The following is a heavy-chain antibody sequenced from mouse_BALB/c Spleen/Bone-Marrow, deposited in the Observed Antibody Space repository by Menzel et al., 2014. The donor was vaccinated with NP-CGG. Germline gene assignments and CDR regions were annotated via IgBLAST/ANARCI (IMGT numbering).Heavy chain of an antibody. V-gene: IGHV1-69*01. CDR3: ARGGVYYYGSFGN. CDR1: GYTFTDYW. D-gene: IGHD1-1*01. J-gene: IGHJ2*01. Sequence: QVQLQQSGAELVMPGASVKMSCKASGYTFTDYWMHWVQQRPGQGLEWIGAIDTSDSYTSYNQKFKGKATLTVDESSSTAYRQLSSLTTEDSEVYYRARGGVYYYGSFGNWGRGTTRTVSS. CDR2: IDTSDSYT.